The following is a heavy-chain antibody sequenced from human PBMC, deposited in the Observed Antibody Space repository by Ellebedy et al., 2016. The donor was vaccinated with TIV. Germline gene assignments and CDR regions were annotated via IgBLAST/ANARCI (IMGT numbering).Heavy chain of an antibody. V-gene: IGHV3-23*01. Sequence: GESLKISCAASGFTFSSFAMHWVRQAPGKGLEWLSVISSDGSNTYHADSVKGRFTFTRANSKNKLYMQMNRLRTEATAVYFCAKGSSSGFTYDRVGFEYWGQGALVTVSS. CDR3: AKGSSSGFTYDRVGFEY. D-gene: IGHD3-22*01. CDR1: GFTFSSFA. CDR2: ISSDGSNT. J-gene: IGHJ4*02.